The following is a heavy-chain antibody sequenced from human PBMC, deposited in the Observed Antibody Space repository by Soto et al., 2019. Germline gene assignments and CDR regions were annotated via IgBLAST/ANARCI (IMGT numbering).Heavy chain of an antibody. Sequence: GGSLRLSCAASGFTFSDYYMSWIRQAPGRGLEWVSYISSSGSTVYYADSVKGRFTISRDNAKNSLYLQMNSPRAEDTAVYYCARGGGYSGYDAHVFDIWGQGTMVTVSS. CDR2: ISSSGSTV. J-gene: IGHJ3*02. CDR3: ARGGGYSGYDAHVFDI. V-gene: IGHV3-11*01. CDR1: GFTFSDYY. D-gene: IGHD5-12*01.